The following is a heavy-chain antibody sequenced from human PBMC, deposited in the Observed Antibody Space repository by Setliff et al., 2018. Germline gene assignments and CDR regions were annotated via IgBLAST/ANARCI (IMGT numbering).Heavy chain of an antibody. CDR3: ARVTGFSYMDV. D-gene: IGHD3-3*01. V-gene: IGHV4-61*02. CDR2: IYTDGST. J-gene: IGHJ6*03. Sequence: KPSETLSLTCTVSGDSISRAKYYWSWIRQSAGKGLECLGRIYTDGSTKCNPSLNSRVTLLIDTAKNQISLRLSSVTAADTAVYFCARVTGFSYMDVWRKGTTVTVSS. CDR1: GDSISRAKYY.